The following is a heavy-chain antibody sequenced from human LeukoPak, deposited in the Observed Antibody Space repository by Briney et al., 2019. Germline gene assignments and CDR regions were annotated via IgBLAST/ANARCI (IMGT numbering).Heavy chain of an antibody. D-gene: IGHD3-10*01. CDR3: ASMVRGPTGFDY. J-gene: IGHJ4*02. CDR2: IFHTGST. CDR1: GDSISSGNY. Sequence: KPSETLSLTCTVSGDSISSGNYWGWIRQPPGKGLEWIGSIFHTGSTYFNLSLKSRVTISVDTSKNQFSLRLSSVTAADTAVYYCASMVRGPTGFDYWGQGTLVTVSS. V-gene: IGHV4-38-2*02.